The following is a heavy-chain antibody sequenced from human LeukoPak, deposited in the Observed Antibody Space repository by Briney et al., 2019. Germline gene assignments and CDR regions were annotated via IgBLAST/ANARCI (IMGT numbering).Heavy chain of an antibody. CDR1: GYTFTVYY. CDR3: ARPDIGMADLDY. Sequence: ASVKVSCKSSGYTFTVYYMHWVRQAPGQGLEWMGWINPKSGGTNYAQKFQGRVTMTRDTSISTAYMELNRLRSDDTAVYYCARPDIGMADLDYWGQGTLVTVSS. V-gene: IGHV1-2*02. D-gene: IGHD6-19*01. CDR2: INPKSGGT. J-gene: IGHJ4*02.